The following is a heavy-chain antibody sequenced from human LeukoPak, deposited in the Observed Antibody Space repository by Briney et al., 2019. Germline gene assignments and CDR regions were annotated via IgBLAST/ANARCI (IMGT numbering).Heavy chain of an antibody. CDR2: IWYDGSNK. CDR1: GFTFSSYG. J-gene: IGHJ3*02. D-gene: IGHD3-10*01. Sequence: PGGSLRLSCVVSGFTFSSYGMHWVRQAPGKGLEWVAVIWYDGSNKDYEDSVKGRFTISRDNSKNTLYLQMNSLRAEDTAVYHCARDRLYHYDSGSPLKYDGFDIWGQGTMVTVSS. CDR3: ARDRLYHYDSGSPLKYDGFDI. V-gene: IGHV3-33*01.